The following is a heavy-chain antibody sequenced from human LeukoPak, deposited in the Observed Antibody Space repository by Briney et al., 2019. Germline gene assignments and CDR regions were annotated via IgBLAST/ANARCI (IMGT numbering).Heavy chain of an antibody. Sequence: GGSLRLSCAASGFTFSSYWMSWVRQAPGKGLEWVSVIYSGGRTDYTDSVKGRFTISRDKSKNTLYLQMNGLRVEDTAVYYCAREPGTTLDYWGQGTLVTVSS. V-gene: IGHV3-53*01. CDR1: GFTFSSYW. J-gene: IGHJ4*02. D-gene: IGHD1-14*01. CDR2: IYSGGRT. CDR3: AREPGTTLDY.